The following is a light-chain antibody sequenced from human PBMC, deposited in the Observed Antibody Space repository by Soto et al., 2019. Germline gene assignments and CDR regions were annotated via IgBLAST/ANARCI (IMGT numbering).Light chain of an antibody. CDR2: EVS. V-gene: IGLV2-14*01. J-gene: IGLJ1*01. CDR1: SSDVGGYNY. Sequence: QSALTQPASVSGSPGQSITISCTGTSSDVGGYNYVSWYQQHPGKAPKLMIYEVSNRPSGVSNRFSGSKSGNTASLTISGLQAEEEADYYCSSYTSGSTPYVFGTGTKVTVL. CDR3: SSYTSGSTPYV.